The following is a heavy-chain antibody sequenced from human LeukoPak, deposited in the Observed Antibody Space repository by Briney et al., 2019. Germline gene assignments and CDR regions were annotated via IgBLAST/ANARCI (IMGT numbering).Heavy chain of an antibody. D-gene: IGHD3-22*01. J-gene: IGHJ4*02. V-gene: IGHV3-30*04. Sequence: GRSLRLSCAASGFTFSSYAMHWVRQAPGKGLEWVAVISYDGSNKYYADSVKGRFTISRDNSKNTLYLQMNSLRAEDTAVYYCARVHYDSSGCYLLDYWGQGTLVTVSS. CDR1: GFTFSSYA. CDR2: ISYDGSNK. CDR3: ARVHYDSSGCYLLDY.